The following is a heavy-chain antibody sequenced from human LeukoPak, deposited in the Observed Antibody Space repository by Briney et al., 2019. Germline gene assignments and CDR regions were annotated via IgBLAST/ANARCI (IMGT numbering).Heavy chain of an antibody. D-gene: IGHD2-2*01. V-gene: IGHV3-30*18. CDR2: ISYDGSNK. Sequence: GGSLRLSCAASGFTFSSYGMHWVRQAPGKGLEWVAVISYDGSNKYYADSVKGRFTISRDHSKNTLYLQMNSLRAEDTAVYYCAKDWAVVVPAAIFDYWGQGTLATVSS. J-gene: IGHJ4*02. CDR3: AKDWAVVVPAAIFDY. CDR1: GFTFSSYG.